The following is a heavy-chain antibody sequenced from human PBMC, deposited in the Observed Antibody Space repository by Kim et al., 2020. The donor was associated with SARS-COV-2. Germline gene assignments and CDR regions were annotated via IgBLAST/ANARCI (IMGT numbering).Heavy chain of an antibody. J-gene: IGHJ4*02. V-gene: IGHV3-21*04. Sequence: GGSLRLSCAASGFTFSSYSMNWVRQAPGKGLEWVSSISSSSSYIYYADSVKGRFTISRDNAKNSLYLQMNSLRAEDTAVYYCARGTVVVVAVNFDYWGQGTLVTVSS. D-gene: IGHD2-15*01. CDR2: ISSSSSYI. CDR3: ARGTVVVVAVNFDY. CDR1: GFTFSSYS.